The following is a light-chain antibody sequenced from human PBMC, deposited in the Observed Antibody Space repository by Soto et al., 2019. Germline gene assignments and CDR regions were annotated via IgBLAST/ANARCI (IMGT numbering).Light chain of an antibody. CDR1: SSDVGSYSR. CDR2: EVT. V-gene: IGLV2-14*01. J-gene: IGLJ1*01. Sequence: QSLLTQPASVSGSPGQSITISCSGTSSDVGSYSRVAWYQQFPGKTPKLIIYEVTYRPSGVSHRFSASKSGNTASLTISGLQAGDEADYFCISYTGSSTSYVFGTGTKVTVV. CDR3: ISYTGSSTSYV.